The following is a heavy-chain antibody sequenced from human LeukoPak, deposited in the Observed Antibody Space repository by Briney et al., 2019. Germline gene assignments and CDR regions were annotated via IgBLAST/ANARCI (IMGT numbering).Heavy chain of an antibody. CDR3: ASSSGMSGMPLYYYYGMDV. CDR1: GGSISGYY. CDR2: INHSGST. V-gene: IGHV4-34*01. Sequence: SETLSLTCTVSGGSISGYYWSWIRQPPGKGLEWIGEINHSGSTNYNPSLKSRVTISVDTSKNQFSLKLSSVTAADTAVYYCASSSGMSGMPLYYYYGMDVWGQGTTVTVSS. J-gene: IGHJ6*02. D-gene: IGHD2-2*01.